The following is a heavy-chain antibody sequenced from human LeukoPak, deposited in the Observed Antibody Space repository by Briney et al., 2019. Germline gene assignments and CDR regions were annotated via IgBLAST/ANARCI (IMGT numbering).Heavy chain of an antibody. V-gene: IGHV3-49*04. CDR1: GFTFGDYA. CDR3: TRAVAPAAICPAY. J-gene: IGHJ4*02. D-gene: IGHD2-2*01. CDR2: VRSKAYGGTP. Sequence: PGGSLRLSCTTSGFTFGDYAINWVRQAPGKGLEWVGFVRSKAYGGTPEYAASVKGRFTISRDDPKSIAYLQMNSLKTEDTAVYYCTRAVAPAAICPAYWGQGTLVTVSS.